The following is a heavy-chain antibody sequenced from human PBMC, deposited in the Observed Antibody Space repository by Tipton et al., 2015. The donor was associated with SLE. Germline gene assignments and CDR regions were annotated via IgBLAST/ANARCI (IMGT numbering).Heavy chain of an antibody. CDR3: TASGSYYFDY. Sequence: TLSLTCAVYGGSFSGYYWSWIRQPPGKGLEWIGEINHSGSTNYNPSLKSRVTISVDTSKNQFSLKLSSVTAADTAVYYCTASGSYYFDYWGPGIPVTVSA. CDR2: INHSGST. CDR1: GGSFSGYY. J-gene: IGHJ4*02. V-gene: IGHV4-34*03. D-gene: IGHD3-10*01.